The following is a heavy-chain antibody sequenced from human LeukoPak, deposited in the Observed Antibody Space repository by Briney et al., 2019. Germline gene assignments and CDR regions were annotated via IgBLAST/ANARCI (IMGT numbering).Heavy chain of an antibody. V-gene: IGHV4-39*01. Sequence: SETLSLTCTVSGGSISSSSYYWGWIRQPPGKGLEWIGSIYYSGSTYYNPSLKSRVTISVDTSKNQFSLKLSSVTAADTAVYYCARHAELVAYFRYFDYWGQGTLVTVSS. J-gene: IGHJ4*02. CDR2: IYYSGST. CDR3: ARHAELVAYFRYFDY. CDR1: GGSISSSSYY. D-gene: IGHD3-16*01.